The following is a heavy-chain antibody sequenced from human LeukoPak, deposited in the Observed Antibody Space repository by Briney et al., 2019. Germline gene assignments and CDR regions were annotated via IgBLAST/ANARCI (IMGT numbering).Heavy chain of an antibody. CDR3: ARDGRGGNNVDYFDF. D-gene: IGHD1-26*01. J-gene: IGHJ4*02. CDR2: MNPNSGAT. Sequence: ASVRVSCKTSGYMFTGYYMHWVRQAPGQGLEWMGWMNPNSGATTHAQKFQGRVTLTRGTSISTAYMELSGVRSDDTAVYYCARDGRGGNNVDYFDFWGQGTLVTVSS. CDR1: GYMFTGYY. V-gene: IGHV1-2*02.